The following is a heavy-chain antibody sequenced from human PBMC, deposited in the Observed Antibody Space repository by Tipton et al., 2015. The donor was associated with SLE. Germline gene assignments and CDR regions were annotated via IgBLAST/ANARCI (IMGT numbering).Heavy chain of an antibody. D-gene: IGHD4-11*01. CDR2: TNWNGGST. J-gene: IGHJ4*02. CDR3: ARGDYSNYPDY. CDR1: GFTFDDYG. V-gene: IGHV3-20*04. Sequence: SLRLSCAASGFTFDDYGMSWVRQAPGKGLEWVSGTNWNGGSTGYADSVKGRFTISRDNAKNSLYLQMNSLRAEDTASYYCARGDYSNYPDYWGQGTLVTVSS.